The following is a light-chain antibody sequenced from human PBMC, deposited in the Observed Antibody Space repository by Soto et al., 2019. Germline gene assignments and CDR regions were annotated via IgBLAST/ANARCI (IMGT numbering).Light chain of an antibody. J-gene: IGLJ1*01. CDR2: DVT. V-gene: IGLV2-14*03. CDR3: SSYVTSGTPYV. CDR1: SSDVGSHNY. Sequence: QSALTQPASVSGSPGQSITISCTGTSSDVGSHNYVSWYQQYPGKAPKLIIYDVTNRPSGVSNRFFGSKSGNTASLTISGLQAEDGADYYCSSYVTSGTPYVFATGTKLTVL.